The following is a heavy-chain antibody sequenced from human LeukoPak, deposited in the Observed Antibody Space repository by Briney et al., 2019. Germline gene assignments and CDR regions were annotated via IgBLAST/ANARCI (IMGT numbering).Heavy chain of an antibody. Sequence: ASVKVSCKASGYTFTSYYMHWVRQAPGQGLEWMGIINPSGGSTSYAQKFQGRVTMTRDTSTSTVYMELSSLRSEDTAVYYCASENYGSGSYFVSGMDVWGKGTTVTVS. CDR3: ASENYGSGSYFVSGMDV. D-gene: IGHD3-10*01. CDR1: GYTFTSYY. J-gene: IGHJ6*04. V-gene: IGHV1-46*03. CDR2: INPSGGST.